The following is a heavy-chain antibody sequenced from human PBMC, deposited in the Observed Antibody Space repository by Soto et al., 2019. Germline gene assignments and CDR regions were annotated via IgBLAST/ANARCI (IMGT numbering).Heavy chain of an antibody. J-gene: IGHJ4*02. D-gene: IGHD3-22*01. CDR1: GGSISSCTYY. CDR3: MLGSGWKDFDY. Sequence: SETLSLTCTVSGGSISSCTYYWGWIRQPPGKGLEWIGNIYYSGSTYYNPSLKSRVTISVDTSKNQFSLKLSSVTAADTAVYYCMLGSGWKDFDYWGQGTLVTVSS. CDR2: IYYSGST. V-gene: IGHV4-39*01.